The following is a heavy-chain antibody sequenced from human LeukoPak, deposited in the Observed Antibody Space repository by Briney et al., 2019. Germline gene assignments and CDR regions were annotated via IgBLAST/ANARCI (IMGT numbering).Heavy chain of an antibody. CDR2: IYYSGST. J-gene: IGHJ3*02. CDR1: GGSISSYY. CDR3: ARFGERGAFDI. V-gene: IGHV4-59*01. Sequence: SETLSLTCTASGGSISSYYWSWIRQPPGKGLEWIGYIYYSGSTNYNPSLKSRVTISVDTSKNQFSLKLSSVTAADTAVYYCARFGERGAFDIWGQGTMVTVSS. D-gene: IGHD1-1*01.